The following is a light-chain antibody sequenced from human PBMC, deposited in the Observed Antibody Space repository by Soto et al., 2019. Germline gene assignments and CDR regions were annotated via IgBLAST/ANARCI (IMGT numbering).Light chain of an antibody. J-gene: IGKJ1*01. CDR2: QAS. Sequence: DIQVIQSPSTLAGSVGDRFTITCPAIQTISSSLAWYQQKPGKAPKLLIYQASTLKSGVPSRFRGSGSGTEFTLTISSLQPDDFETYYCQHYNSYSAAFGQGTKVDIK. CDR1: QTISSS. CDR3: QHYNSYSAA. V-gene: IGKV1-5*03.